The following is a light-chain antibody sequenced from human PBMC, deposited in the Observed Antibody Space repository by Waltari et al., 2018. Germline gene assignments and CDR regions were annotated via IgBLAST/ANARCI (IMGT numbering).Light chain of an antibody. CDR3: GTWGSSLSGAV. J-gene: IGLJ7*01. CDR2: EDG. Sequence: QSVLTQPPSVSAAPGQRVTISCSGGSSNIGNNYVSWYRQFPGTAPKLLIYEDGSRPSAIPVRFPGSKSATSATLDITGVQAGDEADYCCGTWGSSLSGAVFGGGTHLTVL. CDR1: SSNIGNNY. V-gene: IGLV1-51*02.